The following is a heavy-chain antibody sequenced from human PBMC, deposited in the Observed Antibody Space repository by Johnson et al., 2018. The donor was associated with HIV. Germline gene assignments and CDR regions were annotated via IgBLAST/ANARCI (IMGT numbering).Heavy chain of an antibody. V-gene: IGHV3-30-3*01. CDR2: ISSDVSNT. Sequence: QVLLVESGGGVVQPGRSLRLSCAASGFTFSSYDMHWVRQAPGKGLEWVAVISSDVSNTYYADSRKGRFTISRDNSKNTLYLQMNSLRAEYTAVYYCARDDRPDGFDIWGQGTMVTVSS. CDR1: GFTFSSYD. J-gene: IGHJ3*02. CDR3: ARDDRPDGFDI.